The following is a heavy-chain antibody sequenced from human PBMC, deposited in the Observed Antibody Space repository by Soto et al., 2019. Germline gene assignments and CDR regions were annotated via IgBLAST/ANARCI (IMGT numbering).Heavy chain of an antibody. CDR2: IDPSDSYS. CDR1: GYIFTTYW. CDR3: ARHTAMGTSYFDY. Sequence: GESLKISCQGSGYIFTTYWISWVRQMSGKGLEWMGRIDPSDSYSKYSPSFQGHVTISADKSISTAYLQWSSLKASDTAMYYCARHTAMGTSYFDYWVQGTLVTVSS. J-gene: IGHJ4*02. D-gene: IGHD5-18*01. V-gene: IGHV5-10-1*01.